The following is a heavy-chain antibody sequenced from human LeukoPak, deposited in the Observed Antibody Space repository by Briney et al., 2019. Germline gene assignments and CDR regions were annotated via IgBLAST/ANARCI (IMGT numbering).Heavy chain of an antibody. Sequence: PGGSLRLSCAASGFTFGSYSMNWVRQAPGKGLEWVSSISSSSSYIYYADSVKGRFTISRDNAKNSLYLQMNSLRAEDTAVYYCARDWPTIAAAGTIPEYFQHWGQGTLVTVSS. J-gene: IGHJ1*01. CDR3: ARDWPTIAAAGTIPEYFQH. V-gene: IGHV3-21*01. D-gene: IGHD6-13*01. CDR2: ISSSSSYI. CDR1: GFTFGSYS.